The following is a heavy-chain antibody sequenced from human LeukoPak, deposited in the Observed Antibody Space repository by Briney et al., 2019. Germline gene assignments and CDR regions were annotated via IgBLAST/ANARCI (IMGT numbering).Heavy chain of an antibody. V-gene: IGHV1-18*01. Sequence: ASVKVSCKTSGYTFSNFGISWVRQAPGQGLEWMGWISGNDDNPNYGQKFQGRFTVTTDSSTSTAYMELRNLRSDDTAVYYCAGVGGSCSSTSCYAYFDYWGQGTLVTVSS. J-gene: IGHJ4*02. CDR2: ISGNDDNP. CDR3: AGVGGSCSSTSCYAYFDY. CDR1: GYTFSNFG. D-gene: IGHD2-2*01.